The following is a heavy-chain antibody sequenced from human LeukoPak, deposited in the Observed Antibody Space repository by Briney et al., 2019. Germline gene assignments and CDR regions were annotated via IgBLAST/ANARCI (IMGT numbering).Heavy chain of an antibody. Sequence: GGSLRLSCAASGFIFSSNAMSWVRQAPGKGLESVSTIGLSSSSTYYADSVKGRFTVSRDNSKNTLYLQMNSLRTEDTAVYYCAKNLWQRLVRSPLDYWGQGTLVTVSS. J-gene: IGHJ4*02. CDR1: GFIFSSNA. CDR3: AKNLWQRLVRSPLDY. D-gene: IGHD6-13*01. V-gene: IGHV3-23*01. CDR2: IGLSSSST.